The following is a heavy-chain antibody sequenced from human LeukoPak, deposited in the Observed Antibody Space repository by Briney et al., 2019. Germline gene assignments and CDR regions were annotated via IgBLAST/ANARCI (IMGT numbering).Heavy chain of an antibody. J-gene: IGHJ4*02. D-gene: IGHD6-13*01. CDR2: IYSGGST. CDR1: GFTVSSNY. V-gene: IGHV3-66*02. CDR3: ARAEYSSSWYRFDY. Sequence: GGSLRLSCAASGFTVSSNYMSWVRQAPGKGLEWVSVIYSGGSTYYADSVKGRFTISRDNSKTTLYLQMNNLRPEDTAVYYCARAEYSSSWYRFDYWGQGTLVTVSS.